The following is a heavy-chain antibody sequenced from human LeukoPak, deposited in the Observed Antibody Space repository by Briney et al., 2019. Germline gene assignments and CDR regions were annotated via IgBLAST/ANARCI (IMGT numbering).Heavy chain of an antibody. D-gene: IGHD2-2*01. V-gene: IGHV3-53*01. CDR3: AREVRCSSTSCSPADYFDY. CDR1: GFTVSGNY. J-gene: IGHJ4*02. CDR2: IYSGGST. Sequence: GGSLRLSCAASGFTVSGNYMSGVRQAPGKGLEWVSVIYSGGSTYYADSVKGRFTISRDNSKNTLYLQMNSLRAEDTAVYYCAREVRCSSTSCSPADYFDYWGQGTLVTVSS.